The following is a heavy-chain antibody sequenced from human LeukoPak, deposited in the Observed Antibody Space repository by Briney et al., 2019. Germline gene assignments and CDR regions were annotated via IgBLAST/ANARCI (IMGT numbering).Heavy chain of an antibody. CDR3: ARLRRNGGEFDY. V-gene: IGHV4-39*01. Sequence: SETLSLTCTVSAGSISSSSYYWGWIRQPPGKGLEWIGSIYYSGSTYYNPSLKSRVTISVDTSKNQFSLKLSSVTAADTAVYYCARLRRNGGEFDYWGQGTLVTVSS. D-gene: IGHD2-21*01. J-gene: IGHJ4*02. CDR2: IYYSGST. CDR1: AGSISSSSYY.